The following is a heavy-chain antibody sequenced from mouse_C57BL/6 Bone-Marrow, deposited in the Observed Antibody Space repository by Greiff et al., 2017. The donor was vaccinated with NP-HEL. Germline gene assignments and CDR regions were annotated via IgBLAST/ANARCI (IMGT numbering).Heavy chain of an antibody. D-gene: IGHD2-1*01. CDR2: ISYDGSN. CDR1: GYSITSGYY. Sequence: VQLKQSGPGLVKPSQSLSLTCSVTGYSITSGYYWNWIRQFPGNKLEWMGYISYDGSNNYNPSLKNRISITRDTSKNQFFLKLNSVTTEDTATYYCARGGYGNYGFAYWGQGTLVTVSA. J-gene: IGHJ3*01. V-gene: IGHV3-6*01. CDR3: ARGGYGNYGFAY.